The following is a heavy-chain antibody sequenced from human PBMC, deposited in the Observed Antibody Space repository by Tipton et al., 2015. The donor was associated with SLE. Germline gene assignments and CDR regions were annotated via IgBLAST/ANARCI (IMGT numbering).Heavy chain of an antibody. D-gene: IGHD3-16*01. V-gene: IGHV3-23*01. Sequence: SLRLSCAASGFAFSTYAMSWVRQAPGKGLEWVSGISGSGGSTDYADSVKGRFTISRDNSKNTLYLQMNSLRAEDTAVYYCAKDRPYYDFVWGSLDIWGQGTMVTASS. CDR1: GFAFSTYA. J-gene: IGHJ3*02. CDR3: AKDRPYYDFVWGSLDI. CDR2: ISGSGGST.